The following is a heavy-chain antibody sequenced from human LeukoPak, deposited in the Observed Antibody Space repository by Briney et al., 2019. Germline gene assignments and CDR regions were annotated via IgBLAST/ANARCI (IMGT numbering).Heavy chain of an antibody. Sequence: GRSLRLSCAASGFTFSSYGMHWVRQAPGKGLEWVAVIWYDGSNKYYADSVKGRFTISRDNSKNTLYLQMNSLRAEDTAVYYCARDLARYCSSTSCYLAYYDMDVWGKGTTVTVSS. CDR1: GFTFSSYG. D-gene: IGHD2-2*01. CDR3: ARDLARYCSSTSCYLAYYDMDV. J-gene: IGHJ6*04. V-gene: IGHV3-33*01. CDR2: IWYDGSNK.